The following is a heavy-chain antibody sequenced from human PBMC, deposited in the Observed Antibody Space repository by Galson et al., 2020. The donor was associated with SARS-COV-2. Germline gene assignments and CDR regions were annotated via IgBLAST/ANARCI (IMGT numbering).Heavy chain of an antibody. Sequence: GGSLTLSCAASGFTFSSYAINWVRQAPGKGLEWVSAITGSGSNTFYADSVKGRFTISRDNSRDTVYVQMNSLRADDTAVYYCAKEIRRSSGWNYYYYGMDVWGQGTTVTVS. CDR2: ITGSGSNT. CDR3: AKEIRRSSGWNYYYYGMDV. V-gene: IGHV3-23*01. D-gene: IGHD6-19*01. J-gene: IGHJ6*02. CDR1: GFTFSSYA.